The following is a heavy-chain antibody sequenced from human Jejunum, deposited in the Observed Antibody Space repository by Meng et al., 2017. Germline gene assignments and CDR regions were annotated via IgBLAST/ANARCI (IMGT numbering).Heavy chain of an antibody. J-gene: IGHJ4*02. D-gene: IGHD2-21*02. CDR2: IHHSGSI. Sequence: QGQVQQWGAGLLKPSETLSLTCAFQGGSFSTYDWSWIRQPPGKGLEWLGQIHHSGSINDNPSLKGRVTMSVDTSRSQISLKLNSVTAADTAVYYCRLAYCVSDCGDYWGQGTLVTVSS. CDR3: RLAYCVSDCGDY. V-gene: IGHV4-34*01. CDR1: GGSFSTYD.